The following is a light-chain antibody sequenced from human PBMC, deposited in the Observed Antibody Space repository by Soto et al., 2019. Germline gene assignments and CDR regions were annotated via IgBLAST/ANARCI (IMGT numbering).Light chain of an antibody. CDR1: SSDVGAYNF. J-gene: IGLJ3*02. Sequence: QSALTQPASVSGSPGQSITISCTGTSSDVGAYNFVSWYQQHPGNAPKLIIYEVSNRPSGVSDRFSGSKSGNTASLAISGLRSEDEADYYCATWDASLSGRVFGGGTKLTVL. V-gene: IGLV2-14*01. CDR3: ATWDASLSGRV. CDR2: EVS.